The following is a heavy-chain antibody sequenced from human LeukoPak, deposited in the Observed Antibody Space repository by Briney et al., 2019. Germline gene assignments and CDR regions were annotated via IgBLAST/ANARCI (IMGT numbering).Heavy chain of an antibody. CDR3: ARHRGGRFTESYCDY. V-gene: IGHV4-59*08. J-gene: IGHJ4*02. CDR1: GGSIHSYF. CDR2: VYSNGIT. Sequence: SETLPLTCTVSGGSIHSYFWGWFRQTPGKGLEWIGYVYSNGITDYNPSLKSRVSISVDRPKNQFSLNLNSVTAADTAVYYCARHRGGRFTESYCDYWGQGILVTVSS. D-gene: IGHD3-10*01.